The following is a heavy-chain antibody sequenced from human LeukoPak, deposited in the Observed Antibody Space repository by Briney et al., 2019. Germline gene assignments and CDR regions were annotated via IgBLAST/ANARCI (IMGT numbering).Heavy chain of an antibody. CDR2: IYYSGST. J-gene: IGHJ5*02. CDR1: GGSISSYY. CDR3: ARADYGSGSRFDP. D-gene: IGHD3-10*01. V-gene: IGHV4-59*01. Sequence: SEILSLTCTVSGGSISSYYWSWIRQPPGKGLEWIGYIYYSGSTNYNPSLKSRVTISVDTSKNQFSLKLSSVTAADTAVYYCARADYGSGSRFDPWGQGTLVTVSS.